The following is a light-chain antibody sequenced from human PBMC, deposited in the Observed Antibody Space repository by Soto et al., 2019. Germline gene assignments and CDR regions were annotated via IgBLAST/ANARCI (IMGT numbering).Light chain of an antibody. V-gene: IGKV1-39*01. CDR3: QQSYRRYT. J-gene: IGKJ2*01. CDR2: AAS. Sequence: DIQMTQSPSSLSASVGDRVTITCRASQSISSYLNWYQQKPGKAPKLLIYAASSLQSGVPSMFSGSGSGTDFTLTISSLQPEDFATYYCQQSYRRYTVGQGTKLEIK. CDR1: QSISSY.